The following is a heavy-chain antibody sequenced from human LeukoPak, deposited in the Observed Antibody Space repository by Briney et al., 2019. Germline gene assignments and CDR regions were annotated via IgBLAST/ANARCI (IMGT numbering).Heavy chain of an antibody. Sequence: GGSLRLSCAASGFTFSSYAMSWVRQAPGKGLEWVSYISSSGSTIYYADSVKGRFTISRDNAKNSLYLQMNSLRAEDTAVYYCARAEGMTTVVAFDYWGQGTLVTVSS. CDR3: ARAEGMTTVVAFDY. J-gene: IGHJ4*02. CDR1: GFTFSSYA. CDR2: ISSSGSTI. V-gene: IGHV3-48*03. D-gene: IGHD4-23*01.